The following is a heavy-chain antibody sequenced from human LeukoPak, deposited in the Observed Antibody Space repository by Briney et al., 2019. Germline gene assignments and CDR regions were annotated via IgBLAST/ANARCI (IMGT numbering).Heavy chain of an antibody. J-gene: IGHJ4*02. CDR1: GFTFSSYG. CDR2: MNPNSGNT. CDR3: ARSDSSSWYEVFGDY. Sequence: PGGSLRLSCAASGFTFSSYGMHWVRQAPGQGLEWMGWMNPNSGNTGYAQKFQGRVTMTRNTSISTAYMELSSLRSEDTAVYYCARSDSSSWYEVFGDYWGQGTLVTVSS. D-gene: IGHD6-13*01. V-gene: IGHV1-8*02.